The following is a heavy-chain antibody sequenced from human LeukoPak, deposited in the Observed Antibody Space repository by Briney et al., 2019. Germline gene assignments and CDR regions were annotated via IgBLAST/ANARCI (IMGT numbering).Heavy chain of an antibody. CDR3: ARDEVATTLDY. J-gene: IGHJ4*02. D-gene: IGHD5-12*01. Sequence: GGSLRLSCAASGFTVSSNYMTWVRQVPGKGLEWVSVIYSGGNTYYADSVKGRFTISRDNSKNTLYLQMNSLRAEDTGVYYCARDEVATTLDYWGQGTLVTVSS. V-gene: IGHV3-66*02. CDR1: GFTVSSNY. CDR2: IYSGGNT.